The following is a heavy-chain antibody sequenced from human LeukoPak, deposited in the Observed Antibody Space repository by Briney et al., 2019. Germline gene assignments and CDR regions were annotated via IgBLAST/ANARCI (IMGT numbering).Heavy chain of an antibody. Sequence: PGGSLRLSCAASGFTFSTYWMHWVRQAPGKGLVWVSRISSDGSITGYADSVKGRFTISRDNAKNTLYLQMNSLRAEDTAVYYCAKGPGPQLVLIWFDPWGQGTLVTVSS. J-gene: IGHJ5*02. D-gene: IGHD6-13*01. CDR1: GFTFSTYW. V-gene: IGHV3-74*01. CDR2: ISSDGSIT. CDR3: AKGPGPQLVLIWFDP.